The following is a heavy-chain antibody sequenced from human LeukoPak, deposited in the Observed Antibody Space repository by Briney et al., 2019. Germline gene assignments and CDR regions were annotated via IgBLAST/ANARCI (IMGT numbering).Heavy chain of an antibody. CDR1: GFTFSKYA. Sequence: PGGSLRLSCAASGFTFSKYAMTWVRQAPGKGLEWVSTLGGNGGSPFYADSVKGRFTISRDNSKNTVQLQMNSLRAEDTAVYYCAKGRGYCSGGSCYSDYWGQGTLVTVSS. CDR2: LGGNGGSP. J-gene: IGHJ4*02. D-gene: IGHD2-15*01. V-gene: IGHV3-23*01. CDR3: AKGRGYCSGGSCYSDY.